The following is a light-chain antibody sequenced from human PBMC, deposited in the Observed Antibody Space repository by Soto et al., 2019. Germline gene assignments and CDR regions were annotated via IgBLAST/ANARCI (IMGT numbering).Light chain of an antibody. V-gene: IGKV3-11*01. Sequence: EILLTQSPATLSLSPGERATLSCRASQSVRNSLAWYQQKPGQAPRLLIYDASTSATGIPGRFSGSGSGTDFTLTISYLEPEDFAVYYCQQRSSWPWTFGQGAKVEIK. CDR1: QSVRNS. CDR2: DAS. J-gene: IGKJ1*01. CDR3: QQRSSWPWT.